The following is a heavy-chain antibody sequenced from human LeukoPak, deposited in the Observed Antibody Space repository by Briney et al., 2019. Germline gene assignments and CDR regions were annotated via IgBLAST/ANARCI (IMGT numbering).Heavy chain of an antibody. Sequence: SETLSLTCAVYGGSFSGYYWSWIRQPPGKGLEWIGEINHSGSTNYNPSLKSRVTISVDTSKDQFSLKLSSVTAADTAVYYCARRACSSTSCYFGRGNWLDPWGQGTLVTVSS. CDR2: INHSGST. J-gene: IGHJ5*02. CDR1: GGSFSGYY. D-gene: IGHD2-2*01. CDR3: ARRACSSTSCYFGRGNWLDP. V-gene: IGHV4-34*01.